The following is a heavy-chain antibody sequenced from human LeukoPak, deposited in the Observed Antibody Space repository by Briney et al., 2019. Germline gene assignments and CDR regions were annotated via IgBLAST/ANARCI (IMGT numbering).Heavy chain of an antibody. D-gene: IGHD1-26*01. CDR2: VSSDGRTT. V-gene: IGHV3-48*03. CDR3: ARAWYSWGYYFDY. Sequence: GGSLRLSCVASGFTLGAYEMNWVRPAPGKGLEWIAYVSSDGRTTYYVDSVEGRFTVSRDNAKNSLYLQMNSLRVEDTAMYYCARAWYSWGYYFDYWGQGTLVTVSS. J-gene: IGHJ4*02. CDR1: GFTLGAYE.